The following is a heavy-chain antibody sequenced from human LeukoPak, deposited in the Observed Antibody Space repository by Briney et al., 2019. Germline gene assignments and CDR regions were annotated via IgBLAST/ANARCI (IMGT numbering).Heavy chain of an antibody. CDR3: ARDDYDSSTPYFFDY. CDR2: ISSSGTTI. D-gene: IGHD3-22*01. Sequence: GGSLRLSCAASGFTFSRYEMSWVRQAPGKGLEWVSYISSSGTTIYYADSVKGRFTISRDNAQNSLFLQMNSLRAEDTAVYYCARDDYDSSTPYFFDYWGQGTLVTVSS. J-gene: IGHJ4*02. CDR1: GFTFSRYE. V-gene: IGHV3-48*03.